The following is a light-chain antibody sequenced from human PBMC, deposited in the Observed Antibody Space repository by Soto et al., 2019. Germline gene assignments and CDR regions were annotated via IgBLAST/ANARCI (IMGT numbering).Light chain of an antibody. CDR1: QTISRW. V-gene: IGKV1-5*01. CDR2: TAS. Sequence: DIQMTQPPSTLSLSVGYRVTITCRASQTISRWLAWYQQKPGKAPRILIYTASTLESGVQSRFSASGSGTEFTLTIRSLHPDDFATYYCQEYNNYWTFGQGTKVDIK. CDR3: QEYNNYWT. J-gene: IGKJ1*01.